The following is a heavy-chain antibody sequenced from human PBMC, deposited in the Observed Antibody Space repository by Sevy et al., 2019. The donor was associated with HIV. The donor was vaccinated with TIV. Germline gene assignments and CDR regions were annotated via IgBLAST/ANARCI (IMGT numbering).Heavy chain of an antibody. CDR1: GFTFSRYS. J-gene: IGHJ4*02. CDR2: ISSSHHAI. CDR3: VGRPYSSTYSWSYYFDY. V-gene: IGHV3-48*04. D-gene: IGHD5-18*01. Sequence: GGSLRLSCAASGFTFSRYSMHWVRQAPGKGLEWFSSISSSHHAIKYADSVKGRFAISRDNAKKSLYLQMNSLRAEDTAVYFCVGRPYSSTYSWSYYFDYWGLGTLVTVSS.